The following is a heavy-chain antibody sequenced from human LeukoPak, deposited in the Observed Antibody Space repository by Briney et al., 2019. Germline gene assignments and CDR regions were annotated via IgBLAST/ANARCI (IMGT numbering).Heavy chain of an antibody. V-gene: IGHV1-2*02. CDR2: MNSHSGGT. J-gene: IGHJ4*02. CDR1: GYTFTGYY. D-gene: IGHD6-13*01. CDR3: TRGGESAGTQTNFDN. Sequence: GASVKVSCKTSGYTFTGYYIHWVRQAPGQGLEWMGWMNSHSGGTKYGQTYRGRVTMTRDTSINTAYLDLNRLTSDDTAVYYCTRGGESAGTQTNFDNWGQGTLVIVSS.